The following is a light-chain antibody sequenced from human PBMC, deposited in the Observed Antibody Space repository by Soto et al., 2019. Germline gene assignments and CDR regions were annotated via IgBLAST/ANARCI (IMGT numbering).Light chain of an antibody. CDR3: QQYYSTPLT. J-gene: IGKJ4*01. CDR1: QSVLYSSNNKNN. CDR2: WAS. Sequence: DIVMTQSPDSLAVSLVERATINCKSSQSVLYSSNNKNNLAWYQQKPGQPPKLLIYWASTRESGVPDRFSGSGSGTDFTLTISSLQAEDVAVYYCQQYYSTPLTFGGGTKVAIK. V-gene: IGKV4-1*01.